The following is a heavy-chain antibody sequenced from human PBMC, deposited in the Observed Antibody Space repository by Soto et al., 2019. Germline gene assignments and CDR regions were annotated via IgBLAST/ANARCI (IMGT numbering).Heavy chain of an antibody. CDR1: GFTFRGYG. D-gene: IGHD5-12*01. V-gene: IGHV3-33*01. CDR3: AREVEMATISLALDY. Sequence: GGSQRLSYAASGFTFRGYGVHWVRQAPGKGLEWVAVIWYDGSNKYYADSVKGRFTISRDNSKNTLYLQMNSLRAEDTAVYYCAREVEMATISLALDYWGQGTLVTVSS. J-gene: IGHJ4*02. CDR2: IWYDGSNK.